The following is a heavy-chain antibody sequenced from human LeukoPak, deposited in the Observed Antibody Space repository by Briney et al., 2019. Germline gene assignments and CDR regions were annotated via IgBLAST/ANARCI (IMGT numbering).Heavy chain of an antibody. CDR3: ARDLQEVPPTMWAFDI. V-gene: IGHV4-30-4*08. J-gene: IGHJ3*02. Sequence: SQTLSLTCTVSDGSISSGDYYWSWIRQPPGKGLEWNGYIYYSGSTYYNPSLKSRVTISVDTSKNQFSLKLSSVTAADTAVYYCARDLQEVPPTMWAFDIWGQGTMVTVSS. CDR2: IYYSGST. CDR1: DGSISSGDYY. D-gene: IGHD1/OR15-1a*01.